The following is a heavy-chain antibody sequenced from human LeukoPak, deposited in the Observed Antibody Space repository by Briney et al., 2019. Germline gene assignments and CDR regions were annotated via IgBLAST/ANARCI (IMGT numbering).Heavy chain of an antibody. Sequence: ASVKVSCKASGYTFTSYDINWVRQATGQGLEWMGWMNPNSGNTGYAQKFQGRVTITRNTSISTAYMELSSLRSEDTAVYCCFTSSRYTMVRGVITEDLDYWGQGTLVTVSS. CDR2: MNPNSGNT. J-gene: IGHJ4*02. V-gene: IGHV1-8*03. CDR1: GYTFTSYD. CDR3: FTSSRYTMVRGVITEDLDY. D-gene: IGHD3-10*01.